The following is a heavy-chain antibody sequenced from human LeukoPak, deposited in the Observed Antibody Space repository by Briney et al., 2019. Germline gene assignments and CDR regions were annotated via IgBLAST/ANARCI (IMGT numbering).Heavy chain of an antibody. CDR3: AREYLEYYYDSSGYYDY. CDR1: GFTFSSYE. CDR2: ISSSGSTI. J-gene: IGHJ4*02. D-gene: IGHD3-22*01. Sequence: PGGSLRLSCAASGFTFSSYEINWVRQAPGKGLEWVSYISSSGSTIYYADSVKGRFTISRDNAKNSLYLQLNSLRAEDTAVYYCAREYLEYYYDSSGYYDYWGQGTLVTVSS. V-gene: IGHV3-48*03.